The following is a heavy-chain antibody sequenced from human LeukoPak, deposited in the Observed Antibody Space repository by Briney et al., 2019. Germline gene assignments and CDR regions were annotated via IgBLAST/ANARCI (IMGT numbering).Heavy chain of an antibody. CDR2: ISWNSGSI. Sequence: GRSLRLSCSASGFTFDDYAMHWVRQAPGRGLEWVSGISWNSGSIGYADSVKGRFTISRDNAKNSLYLQMNSLRAEDTALYYCAKDGHMYYDSSGYHGSWGQGTLATVSS. CDR3: AKDGHMYYDSSGYHGS. CDR1: GFTFDDYA. V-gene: IGHV3-9*01. J-gene: IGHJ5*02. D-gene: IGHD3-22*01.